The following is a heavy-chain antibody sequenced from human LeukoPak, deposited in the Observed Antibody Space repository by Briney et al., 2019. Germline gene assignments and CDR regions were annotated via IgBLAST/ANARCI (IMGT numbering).Heavy chain of an antibody. Sequence: SETLSLTCTVSGYSISSGYYWGWIRQPPGKGLEWIGSIYHSGSTYYNPSLKSRVTISVDTSKNQFSLKLSSVTAADTAVYYCARVTRVLGFDYWGQGTLVTVS. V-gene: IGHV4-38-2*02. CDR3: ARVTRVLGFDY. J-gene: IGHJ4*02. CDR1: GYSISSGYY. CDR2: IYHSGST. D-gene: IGHD4/OR15-4a*01.